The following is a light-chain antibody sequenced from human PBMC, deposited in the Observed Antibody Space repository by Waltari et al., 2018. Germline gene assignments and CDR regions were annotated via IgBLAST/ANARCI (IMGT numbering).Light chain of an antibody. V-gene: IGLV2-14*01. CDR1: RPDIGGYDY. CDR3: NSYTSRSTMI. Sequence: QSALTQPASVSGSPGQSITISCTGSRPDIGGYDYVAWDRQDPGKAPKLNIHNVNKRPSGVSDRFSGSKSGNTASLTISGLQAEDEAHYFCNSYTSRSTMIFGGGTTLTV. CDR2: NVN. J-gene: IGLJ2*01.